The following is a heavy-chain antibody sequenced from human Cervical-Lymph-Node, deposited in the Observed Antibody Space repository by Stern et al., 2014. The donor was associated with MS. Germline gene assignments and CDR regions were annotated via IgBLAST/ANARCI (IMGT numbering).Heavy chain of an antibody. CDR1: GYTFTGYY. CDR2: IKPKRGGT. J-gene: IGHJ1*01. Sequence: QVQLVESGAEVKKPGASVKVSCKASGYTFTGYYIYWVRQAPGQGLEWMGRIKPKRGGTDYAQKFKGRVTITSGKSISTPYMHVSRLRSDDTAVYYCARDYGDYGRYFQHWGQGTLVTVSS. D-gene: IGHD4-17*01. CDR3: ARDYGDYGRYFQH. V-gene: IGHV1-2*06.